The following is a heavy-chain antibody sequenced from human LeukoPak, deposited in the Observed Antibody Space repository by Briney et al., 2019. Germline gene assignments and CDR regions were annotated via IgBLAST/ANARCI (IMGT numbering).Heavy chain of an antibody. CDR2: VSGSGGNA. V-gene: IGHV3-23*01. CDR1: GFTFSTYA. CDR3: ARDSTHYGSGFRWDYFDY. Sequence: PGGSLRLSCAASGFTFSTYAMSWVRQAPGKGLEWVSSVSGSGGNAHYADSVKGRFTISRDNSKNTLFLQMNSLRAEDTAVYYCARDSTHYGSGFRWDYFDYWGQGTLVTVSS. D-gene: IGHD3-10*01. J-gene: IGHJ4*02.